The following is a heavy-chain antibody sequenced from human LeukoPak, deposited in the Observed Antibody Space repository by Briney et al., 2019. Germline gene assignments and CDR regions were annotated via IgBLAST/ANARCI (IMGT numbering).Heavy chain of an antibody. CDR1: GGSFSVYY. J-gene: IGHJ4*02. CDR3: ARGSQTPDAGY. Sequence: SETLSLTCAVYGGSFSVYYWNWIRQSPGKGLEWIGGINHSGSTNYNPSLKSRVTISLDASKNQFSLKLTSVTAADTATYYCARGSQTPDAGYWGPGTLVTVSP. CDR2: INHSGST. V-gene: IGHV4-34*01. D-gene: IGHD6-13*01.